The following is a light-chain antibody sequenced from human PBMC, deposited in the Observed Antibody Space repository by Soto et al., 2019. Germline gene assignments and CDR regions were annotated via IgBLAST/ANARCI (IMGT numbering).Light chain of an antibody. CDR1: SSDGVGYNY. Sequence: SVLTQPPSPAGAPGQAVTLSRTGNSSDGVGYNYVSWYQQCPGRAPKLMIYEVTKRPSGVPDRFSGSKSGNTASLTVSGLQAEDEADYYCSSYAASNNFYFVFGGGTQLTVL. J-gene: IGLJ3*02. CDR3: SSYAASNNFYFV. V-gene: IGLV2-8*01. CDR2: EVT.